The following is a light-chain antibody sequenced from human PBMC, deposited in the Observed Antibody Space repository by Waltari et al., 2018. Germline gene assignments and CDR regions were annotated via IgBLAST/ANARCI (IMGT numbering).Light chain of an antibody. CDR1: QSSGNY. J-gene: IGKJ1*01. Sequence: EIVFTQSPGTVSLSPGERATLSCRASQSSGNYLVWYQQKPGQAPRLLIYGTPSRATGIPDRFSGSGSGTDFSLTISRLEPEDFAVYYCQHYDRPATFGQGTKVEIK. CDR2: GTP. V-gene: IGKV3-20*01. CDR3: QHYDRPAT.